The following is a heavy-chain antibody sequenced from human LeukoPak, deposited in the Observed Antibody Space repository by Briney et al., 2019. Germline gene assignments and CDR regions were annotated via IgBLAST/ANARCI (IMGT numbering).Heavy chain of an antibody. CDR2: VKTKGDGGAA. V-gene: IGHV3-15*01. J-gene: IGHJ5*02. CDR3: TTDRMIYATNWAVSWFDP. D-gene: IGHD2-8*01. Sequence: WIRQPPGKGLEWVGRVKTKGDGGAADYAAPVKGRFTISRDDSTKTLYLQMNSLKTEDTAVYYCTTDRMIYATNWAVSWFDPWGQGTLVTVSS.